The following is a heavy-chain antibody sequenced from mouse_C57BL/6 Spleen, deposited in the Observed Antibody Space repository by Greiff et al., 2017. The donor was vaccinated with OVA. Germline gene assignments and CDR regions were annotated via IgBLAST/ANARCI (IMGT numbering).Heavy chain of an antibody. V-gene: IGHV1-61*01. CDR3: ARDLRYWYFDD. D-gene: IGHD1-1*01. Sequence: QVQLQQPGAELVRPGSSVKLSCKASGYTFTSYWMDWVKQRPGQGLEWIGNIYPSDSETHYNQKFKDKATLTVDKSSSTAYMQLSSLTSEDSAVYYCARDLRYWYFDDWGTGTTVTVSS. J-gene: IGHJ1*03. CDR1: GYTFTSYW. CDR2: IYPSDSET.